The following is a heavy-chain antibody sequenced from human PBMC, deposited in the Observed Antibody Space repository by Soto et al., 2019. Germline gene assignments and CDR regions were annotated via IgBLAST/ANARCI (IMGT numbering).Heavy chain of an antibody. J-gene: IGHJ6*02. Sequence: TLSLTCDVSGGSISTGVYSWDWIRQPPGKGLEWVGYINHSGSTYDNPPLKSRVTMSVNRSKNQFSLNLTSVTAADTAVYFCARGHYRYAMDVWGQGTTVTVSS. CDR2: INHSGST. CDR1: GGSISTGVYS. V-gene: IGHV4-30-2*01. CDR3: ARGHYRYAMDV.